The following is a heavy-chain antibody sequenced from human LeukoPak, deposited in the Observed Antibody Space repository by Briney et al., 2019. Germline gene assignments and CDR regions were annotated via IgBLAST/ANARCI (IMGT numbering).Heavy chain of an antibody. J-gene: IGHJ3*01. CDR2: IKPDGSEK. CDR1: GFTFSNYW. Sequence: GGSLRLSCAASGFTFSNYWMSWVRQAPGKGLEWVANIKPDGSEKYYVGSVKGRFSISRDNVRSALYLQMNSLRAGDTALYYCARGDFWSGDYTDAFDVWGQGTMVTVSS. CDR3: ARGDFWSGDYTDAFDV. D-gene: IGHD3-3*01. V-gene: IGHV3-7*04.